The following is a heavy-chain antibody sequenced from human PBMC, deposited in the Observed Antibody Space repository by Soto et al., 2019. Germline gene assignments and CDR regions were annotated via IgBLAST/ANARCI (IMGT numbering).Heavy chain of an antibody. D-gene: IGHD6-19*01. CDR2: ISGSGGST. CDR1: GFTFSSYA. CDR3: AKDKTIAVAGTVIWAY. Sequence: EVQLLESGGGLVQPGGSLRLSCAASGFTFSSYAMSWVRQAPGKGLEWVSAISGSGGSTYYADSVKGRFTISRDNSKNTLYPQMNSLRAEDTAVYYCAKDKTIAVAGTVIWAYWGQGTLVTVSS. V-gene: IGHV3-23*01. J-gene: IGHJ4*02.